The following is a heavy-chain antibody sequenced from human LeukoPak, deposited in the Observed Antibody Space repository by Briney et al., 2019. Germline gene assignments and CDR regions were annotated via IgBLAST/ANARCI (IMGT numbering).Heavy chain of an antibody. V-gene: IGHV3-30*18. J-gene: IGHJ4*02. D-gene: IGHD1-26*01. CDR1: GFTFSSYG. Sequence: GGSLRLSCAASGFTFSSYGMHWVRQAPGKGLEWVAVISYDGSNKYYADSVKGRFTISRDNSKNTLYLQMNSLRAEDTAMYYCAKNRWELLNYFDYRGQGTLVTVSS. CDR2: ISYDGSNK. CDR3: AKNRWELLNYFDY.